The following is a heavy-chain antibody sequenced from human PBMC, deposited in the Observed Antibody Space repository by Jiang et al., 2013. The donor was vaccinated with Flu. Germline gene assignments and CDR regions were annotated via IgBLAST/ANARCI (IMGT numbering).Heavy chain of an antibody. CDR3: ARDLVRFGELLVPLLYYYYYGMDV. J-gene: IGHJ6*02. CDR2: INPSGGST. V-gene: IGHV1-46*01. CDR1: GYTFTSYY. Sequence: SGAEVKKPGASVKVSCKASGYTFTSYYMHWVRQAPGQGLEWMGIINPSGGSTSYAQKFQGRVTMTRDTSTSTVYMELSSLRSEDTAVYYCARDLVRFGELLVPLLYYYYYGMDVWGQGTTVTVSS. D-gene: IGHD3-10*01.